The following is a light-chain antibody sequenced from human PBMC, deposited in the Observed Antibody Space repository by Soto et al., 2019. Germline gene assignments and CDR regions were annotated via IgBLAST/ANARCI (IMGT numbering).Light chain of an antibody. V-gene: IGLV2-11*01. Sequence: QSALTQPRSVSGSPGQSVTISCTGTSSDVGGYNYVSWYQQHPGKAPKLMIYDVSKRPSRVPDRFSGSKSGNTASLTISGLQAEDEADYYCCSYAGSTYVFGNGTKVTVL. CDR3: CSYAGSTYV. J-gene: IGLJ1*01. CDR2: DVS. CDR1: SSDVGGYNY.